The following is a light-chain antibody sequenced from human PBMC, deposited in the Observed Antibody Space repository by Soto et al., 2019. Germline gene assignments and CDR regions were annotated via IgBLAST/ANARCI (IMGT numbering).Light chain of an antibody. V-gene: IGKV4-1*01. Sequence: DIVMTQSPDSLAVSLGERATINCKSSQSVLHSSHNENYLVWYQQKPGQPPKLLIYWASTRESGVPDRFSGSGSGTDYTLTISRLQAEDVAVYYCQQYYSTPYTVGQGTKLEIK. CDR2: WAS. CDR1: QSVLHSSHNENY. J-gene: IGKJ2*01. CDR3: QQYYSTPYT.